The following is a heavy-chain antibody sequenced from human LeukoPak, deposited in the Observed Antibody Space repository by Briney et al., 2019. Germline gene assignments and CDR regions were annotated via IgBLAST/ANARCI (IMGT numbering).Heavy chain of an antibody. CDR1: GGSISSYY. CDR3: ARARYCSSTSCYAAFDFDY. D-gene: IGHD2-2*01. V-gene: IGHV4-59*12. J-gene: IGHJ4*02. CDR2: LYYTGST. Sequence: SETLSLTCTVSGGSISSYYWNWIRQPPGKGLEWIGYLYYTGSTNYNPSLKSRVTISVDRSKNQFSLKLSSVTAADTAVYYCARARYCSSTSCYAAFDFDYWGQGTLVTVSS.